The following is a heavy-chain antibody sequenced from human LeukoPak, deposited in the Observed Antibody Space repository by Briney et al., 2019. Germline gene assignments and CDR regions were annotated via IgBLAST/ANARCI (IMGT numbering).Heavy chain of an antibody. CDR1: GYSFTTYW. J-gene: IGHJ4*02. Sequence: GESLKISCKGSGYSFTTYWIGWVRQMPGKGLEWMGIIYPGDSNTRYNPSFQGQVTISADKSISTAYLQWSSLKASDTAMYYCARSIAAAGPPFDYWGQGTLVTVSS. CDR3: ARSIAAAGPPFDY. D-gene: IGHD6-13*01. CDR2: IYPGDSNT. V-gene: IGHV5-51*01.